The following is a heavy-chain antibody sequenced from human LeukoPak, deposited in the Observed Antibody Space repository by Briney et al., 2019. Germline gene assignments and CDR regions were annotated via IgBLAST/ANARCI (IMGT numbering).Heavy chain of an antibody. CDR1: GGSFSGYY. V-gene: IGHV4-34*01. Sequence: PSETPSLTCAVYGGSFSGYYRSWIPDPPGKGLECIGELYHSGSTNYNPSLTSRGTISVDTSKNKTSLRPRSLAAEDTAVYYCARSYYFDYWGQGTLVTVSS. CDR2: LYHSGST. CDR3: ARSYYFDY. J-gene: IGHJ4*02.